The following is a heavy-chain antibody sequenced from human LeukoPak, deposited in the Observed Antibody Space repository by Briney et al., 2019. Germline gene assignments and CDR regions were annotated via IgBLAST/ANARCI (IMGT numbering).Heavy chain of an antibody. CDR2: ISWNSGSI. J-gene: IGHJ4*02. V-gene: IGHV3-9*01. D-gene: IGHD5-12*01. CDR3: ARVDAVATSFGY. CDR1: GFTFDDYA. Sequence: GGSLRLSCAASGFTFDDYAMHWVRQAPGKGLEWVSGISWNSGSIGYADSVKGRFTISRDNAKNSLYLQMNSLRAEDTAVYYCARVDAVATSFGYWGQGTLVTVSS.